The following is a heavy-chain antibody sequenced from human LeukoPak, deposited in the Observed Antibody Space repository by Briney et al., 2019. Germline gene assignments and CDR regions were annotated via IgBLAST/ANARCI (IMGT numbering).Heavy chain of an antibody. CDR2: ICSDGSK. CDR3: ARVIQSQLLKGYFDF. V-gene: IGHV3-53*01. J-gene: IGHJ4*02. D-gene: IGHD2-2*01. CDR1: GFTVTGNY. Sequence: GGSLRLSCAVSGFTVTGNYMTWVRQAPGKGLEWVSIICSDGSKYYADSVKGRFSISRDHSKNTVFLQMNSLRGEDTGVYYCARVIQSQLLKGYFDFWGQGALVTVSS.